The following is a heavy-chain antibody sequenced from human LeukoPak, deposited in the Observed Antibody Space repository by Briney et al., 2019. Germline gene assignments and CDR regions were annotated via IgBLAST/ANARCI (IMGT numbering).Heavy chain of an antibody. CDR1: GGSISSSSYY. Sequence: KPSETLSLTCTVSGGSISSSSYYWGWIRQPPGKGLEWIGSIYYSGSTYYNPSLKSRVTISVDTSKNQFSLKLSSVTAADTAVYYCARRAPYDTQQVDYWGQGTLVTVSS. CDR2: IYYSGST. D-gene: IGHD3-9*01. CDR3: ARRAPYDTQQVDY. V-gene: IGHV4-39*01. J-gene: IGHJ4*02.